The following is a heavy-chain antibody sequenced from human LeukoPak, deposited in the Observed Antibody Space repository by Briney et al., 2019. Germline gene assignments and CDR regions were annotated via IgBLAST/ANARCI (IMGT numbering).Heavy chain of an antibody. CDR2: INHRGST. CDR1: GGSFSGYH. J-gene: IGHJ4*02. D-gene: IGHD5-18*01. CDR3: ASTSAIVYFDY. Sequence: PSETLSLTCAVYGGSFSGYHWSWIRQPPGKGLEWIGEINHRGSTNYNPSLKSRVTISVDTSKNQFSLKLSSVTAADTAVYYCASTSAIVYFDYWGQGTLVTVSS. V-gene: IGHV4-34*01.